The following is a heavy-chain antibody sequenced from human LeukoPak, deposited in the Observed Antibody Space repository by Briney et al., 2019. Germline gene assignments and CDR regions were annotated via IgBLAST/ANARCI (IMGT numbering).Heavy chain of an antibody. J-gene: IGHJ4*02. Sequence: GGSLRLSCAASGFTFSSYAMSWVRQAPGKGLEWVSAISGSGGSTYYADSVKGRFTISRDNSKNTLYLQMNSLRVEDTAVYYCAPRPSGSYTMAYWGQGTLVTVSS. CDR3: APRPSGSYTMAY. CDR1: GFTFSSYA. D-gene: IGHD1-26*01. CDR2: ISGSGGST. V-gene: IGHV3-23*01.